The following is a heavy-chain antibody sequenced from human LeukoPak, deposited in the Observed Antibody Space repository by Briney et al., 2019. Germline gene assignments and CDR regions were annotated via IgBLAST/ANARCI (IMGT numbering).Heavy chain of an antibody. CDR2: IKQDGSEK. Sequence: GGSLRLSCAASGFTFSSYWMSWVRQAPGKGLEWVVNIKQDGSEKYYVDSVKGRFTISRDNAKNSLYLQMNSLRAEDTAVYYCARDKPIAVVPRPFDIWGQGTMVTVSS. D-gene: IGHD6-19*01. CDR3: ARDKPIAVVPRPFDI. CDR1: GFTFSSYW. J-gene: IGHJ3*02. V-gene: IGHV3-7*01.